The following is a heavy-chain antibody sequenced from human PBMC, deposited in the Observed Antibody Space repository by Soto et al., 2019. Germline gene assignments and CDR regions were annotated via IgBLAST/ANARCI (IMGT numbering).Heavy chain of an antibody. CDR1: GGSFSDFY. CDR3: ARVEQLVGYYYYGMDV. CDR2: INHSGST. V-gene: IGHV4-34*01. J-gene: IGHJ6*02. D-gene: IGHD6-6*01. Sequence: SDTLSLTCAVYGGSFSDFYWTWIRQPPGKGLEWIGEINHSGSTNYNPSLKSRVTISVDTSKNQFSLKLSSVTAADTAVYYCARVEQLVGYYYYGMDVWGQGTTVTVSS.